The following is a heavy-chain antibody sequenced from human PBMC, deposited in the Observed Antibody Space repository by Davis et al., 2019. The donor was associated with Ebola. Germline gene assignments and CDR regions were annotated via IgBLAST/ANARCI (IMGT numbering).Heavy chain of an antibody. Sequence: GESLKISCAASGFTFSSYSMNWVRQAPGKGLEWVSSISSSSSYIYYADSVKGRFTISRDNAKNSLYLQMNSLRAEDTAVYYCARGDIVLMVYAKEGAFDYWGQGTLVTVSS. D-gene: IGHD2-8*01. CDR3: ARGDIVLMVYAKEGAFDY. CDR1: GFTFSSYS. CDR2: ISSSSSYI. J-gene: IGHJ4*02. V-gene: IGHV3-21*01.